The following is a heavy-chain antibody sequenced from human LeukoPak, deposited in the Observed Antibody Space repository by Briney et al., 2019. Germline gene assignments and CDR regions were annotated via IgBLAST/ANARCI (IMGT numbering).Heavy chain of an antibody. CDR3: ARDGMVRGVFGR. Sequence: GGSLRLSCAASGFTFSSYSMNWVRQAPGKGLEWVSSISSSSYIYYADSVKGRFTISRDNAKNSLYLQMNSLRAEDTAVYYCARDGMVRGVFGRWGLGTLVTVSS. V-gene: IGHV3-21*01. D-gene: IGHD3-10*01. J-gene: IGHJ4*02. CDR2: ISSSSYI. CDR1: GFTFSSYS.